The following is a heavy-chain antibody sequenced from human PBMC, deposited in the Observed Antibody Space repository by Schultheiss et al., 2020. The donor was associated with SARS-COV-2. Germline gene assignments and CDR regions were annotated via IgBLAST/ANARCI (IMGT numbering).Heavy chain of an antibody. Sequence: LSLTCAASGFTFSSYAMHWVRQAPGKGLGCVSAISGSGGSTYYADSVKGRFTISRDNAKNSLYLQMNSLRAEDTAVYYCASISGRGTGYWGQGTLVTVSS. CDR2: ISGSGGST. CDR1: GFTFSSYA. CDR3: ASISGRGTGY. V-gene: IGHV3-21*01. D-gene: IGHD1-26*01. J-gene: IGHJ4*02.